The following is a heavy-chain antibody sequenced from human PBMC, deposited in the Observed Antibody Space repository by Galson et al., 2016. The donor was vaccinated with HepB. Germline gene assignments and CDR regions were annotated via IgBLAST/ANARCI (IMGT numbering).Heavy chain of an antibody. CDR2: IKSKANGGTT. V-gene: IGHV3-15*07. CDR1: GFTFSNAW. CDR3: ATDWGDGYNFSYYYYGMDV. J-gene: IGHJ6*02. Sequence: SLRLSCAASGFTFSNAWMNWVRQAPGKGLEWVGRIKSKANGGTTDFAAPVKGRFSILRDDSKTTLCLQMNSLKTEDTAVYYCATDWGDGYNFSYYYYGMDVWGQGTTVTVSS. D-gene: IGHD5-24*01.